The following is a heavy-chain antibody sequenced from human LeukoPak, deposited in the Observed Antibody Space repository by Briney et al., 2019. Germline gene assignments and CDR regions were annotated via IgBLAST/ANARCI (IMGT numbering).Heavy chain of an antibody. D-gene: IGHD3-22*01. CDR2: IYHSGST. Sequence: PSQTLSLTCAVSGGSISSSNWWSWVRQPPGKGLEWIGEIYHSGSTNYNPSLKSRVTISVDKSKNQFSLKLSSVTAADTAVYYCARVQRFPPPTYDSSLDAFDIWGQGTMVTVSS. CDR3: ARVQRFPPPTYDSSLDAFDI. V-gene: IGHV4-4*02. J-gene: IGHJ3*02. CDR1: GGSISSSNW.